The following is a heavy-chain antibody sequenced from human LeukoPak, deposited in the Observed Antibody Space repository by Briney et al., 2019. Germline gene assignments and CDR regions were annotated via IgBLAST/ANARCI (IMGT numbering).Heavy chain of an antibody. CDR2: IYYSGST. CDR1: GYSISSGYY. CDR3: ARAFYGRLGSNFDY. Sequence: SETLSLTCTVSGYSISSGYYWGWIRQPPGKGLEWIGYIYYSGSTYYNPSLKSRVAISVDRSKNQFSLKLSSVTAADTAVYYCARAFYGRLGSNFDYWGQGTLVTVSS. V-gene: IGHV4-38-2*02. J-gene: IGHJ4*02. D-gene: IGHD3-9*01.